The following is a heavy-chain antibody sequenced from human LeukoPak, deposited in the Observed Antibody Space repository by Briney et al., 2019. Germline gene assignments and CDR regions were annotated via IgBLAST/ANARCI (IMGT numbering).Heavy chain of an antibody. J-gene: IGHJ4*02. CDR3: AREVVPAAHFDY. CDR1: GFTFSSYS. V-gene: IGHV3-21*01. Sequence: RGSLRLSCAASGFTFSSYSMNWVRQAPGRGLEWVSSISSSSSTIYYADSVKGRFTISRDNAKNSLYLQMNSLRAEDTAVYYCAREVVPAAHFDYWGQGTLVTVSS. D-gene: IGHD2-2*01. CDR2: ISSSSSTI.